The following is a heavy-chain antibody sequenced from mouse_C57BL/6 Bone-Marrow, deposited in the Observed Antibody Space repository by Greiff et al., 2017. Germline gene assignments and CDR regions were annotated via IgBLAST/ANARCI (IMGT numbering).Heavy chain of an antibody. Sequence: EVKLEESGPGMVKPSQSLSLTCTVTGYSITSGYDWHWIRHFPGNKLEWMGYISYSGSTNYNPSLKSRISITHDTSKNHFFLKLNSVTTEDTATYYCARGIYYYGSSPRWYFDVWGTGTTVTVSS. CDR2: ISYSGST. D-gene: IGHD1-1*01. CDR3: ARGIYYYGSSPRWYFDV. CDR1: GYSITSGYD. J-gene: IGHJ1*03. V-gene: IGHV3-1*01.